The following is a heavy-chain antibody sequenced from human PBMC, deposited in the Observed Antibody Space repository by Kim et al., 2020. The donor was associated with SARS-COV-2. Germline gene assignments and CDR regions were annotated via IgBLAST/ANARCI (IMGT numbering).Heavy chain of an antibody. CDR3: ARGSDYGDYFDY. Sequence: NYNPSLKSRVTISVDTSKNQFSLKLSSVTAADTAVYYCARGSDYGDYFDYWGQGTLVTVSS. V-gene: IGHV4-59*09. J-gene: IGHJ4*02. D-gene: IGHD4-17*01.